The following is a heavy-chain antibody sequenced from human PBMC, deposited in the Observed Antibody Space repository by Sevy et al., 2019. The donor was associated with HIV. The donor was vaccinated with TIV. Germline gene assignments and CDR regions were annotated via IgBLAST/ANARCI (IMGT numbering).Heavy chain of an antibody. Sequence: GGSLRLSCAASGFTFFAYTMHWVRQAPGKGLEWVALISYDINNKYYADSVKGRFTISRDNSKNKLYLQMNSLRPEDTAVYYCAGDLASSGNGLDVWGQGTTVTVSS. CDR2: ISYDINNK. CDR1: GFTFFAYT. J-gene: IGHJ6*02. CDR3: AGDLASSGNGLDV. V-gene: IGHV3-30-3*01. D-gene: IGHD3-3*02.